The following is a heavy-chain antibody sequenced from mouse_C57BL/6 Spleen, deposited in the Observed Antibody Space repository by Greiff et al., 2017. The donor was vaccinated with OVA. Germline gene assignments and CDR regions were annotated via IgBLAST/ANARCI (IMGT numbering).Heavy chain of an antibody. CDR2: ISSGGDYI. D-gene: IGHD1-1*01. J-gene: IGHJ4*01. Sequence: EVMLVESGDGLVKPGGSLKLSCAASGFTFSSYAMSWVRQTPEKRLEWVAYISSGGDYIYYAYTVKGRFTISIDNARNTLYLQMSSLRSEDTAMYDSTSVPDYYGSSYDYAMDDWGQGTSVTVSS. V-gene: IGHV5-9-1*02. CDR1: GFTFSSYA. CDR3: TSVPDYYGSSYDYAMDD.